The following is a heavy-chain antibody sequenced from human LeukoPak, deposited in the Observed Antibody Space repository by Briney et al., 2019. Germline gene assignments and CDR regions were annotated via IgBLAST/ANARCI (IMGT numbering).Heavy chain of an antibody. Sequence: GASVKVSRKASGGTFSSYAISWVRQAPGQGPEWMGWINPNSGAATYAQKFLGRVTMTRDTSINIASMELSRLRSDDTAVYYCARDAGYCGVTNCHPLYVFDLWGQGTMVTVST. J-gene: IGHJ3*01. CDR2: INPNSGAA. CDR3: ARDAGYCGVTNCHPLYVFDL. D-gene: IGHD2-15*01. CDR1: GGTFSSYA. V-gene: IGHV1-2*02.